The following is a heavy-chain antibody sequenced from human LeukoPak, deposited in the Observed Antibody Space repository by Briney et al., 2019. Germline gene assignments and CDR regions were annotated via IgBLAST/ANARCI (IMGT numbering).Heavy chain of an antibody. CDR2: IYHSGST. Sequence: SETLSLTCAVSGGSISSGGYSWSWIRQPPGKGLEWIGYIYHSGSTYYNPSLKSRVTISVDRSKNQFSLKLSSVTAADTAVYYCARGQDWSGYGGLGYFDYWGQGTLVTVSS. V-gene: IGHV4-30-2*01. J-gene: IGHJ4*02. CDR3: ARGQDWSGYGGLGYFDY. D-gene: IGHD3-3*01. CDR1: GGSISSGGYS.